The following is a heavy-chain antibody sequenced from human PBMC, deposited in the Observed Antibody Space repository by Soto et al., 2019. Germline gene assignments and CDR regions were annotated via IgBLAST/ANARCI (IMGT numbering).Heavy chain of an antibody. J-gene: IGHJ4*02. V-gene: IGHV4-59*01. CDR1: GGSIRSYY. CDR2: VYYSGTT. Sequence: PSETLSLTCTVSGGSIRSYYWTWIRQPPGKGLEWVGYVYYSGTTYYNPSRQSRVTISVDTSKNQFSLKVKSVTAADTAIYYCARAGSTWRYFFDYWGQGSLVTVSS. D-gene: IGHD6-13*01. CDR3: ARAGSTWRYFFDY.